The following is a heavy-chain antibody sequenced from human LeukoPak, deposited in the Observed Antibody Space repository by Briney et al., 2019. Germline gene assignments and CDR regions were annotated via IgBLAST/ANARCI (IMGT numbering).Heavy chain of an antibody. CDR2: IYYSGST. CDR1: GGSISSYY. CDR3: ARDQTYSGSGIYTYFDY. D-gene: IGHD3-10*01. V-gene: IGHV4-59*01. Sequence: SETLSLTCTVSGGSISSYYWSWIRQPPGKGLEWIGYIYYSGSTNYNPSLKSRVTISVDTSKNQFSLKLSSVTAADTAVYYCARDQTYSGSGIYTYFDYWGQGILVTVST. J-gene: IGHJ4*02.